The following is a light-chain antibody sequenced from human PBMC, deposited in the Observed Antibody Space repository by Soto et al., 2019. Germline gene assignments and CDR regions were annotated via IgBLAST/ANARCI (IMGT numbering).Light chain of an antibody. CDR1: QSVLYSSNNKNY. Sequence: DIVMTQSPDSLAVSLGERANINCKSSQSVLYSSNNKNYLAWYQQKPGQPPKLLIYWASTRESGVPDRFSGSGSGTDFTLTISSLQAEDVAVYDCQQYYSTPPVTFGPGTKVDIK. V-gene: IGKV4-1*01. J-gene: IGKJ3*01. CDR2: WAS. CDR3: QQYYSTPPVT.